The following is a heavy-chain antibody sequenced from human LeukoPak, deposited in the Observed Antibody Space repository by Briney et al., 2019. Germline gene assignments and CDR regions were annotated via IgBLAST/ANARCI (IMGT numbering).Heavy chain of an antibody. CDR1: GDSITSGSYY. CDR3: ARGVATTKTPRYYFDY. J-gene: IGHJ4*02. V-gene: IGHV4-61*02. Sequence: PSETLSLTCTVSGDSITSGSYYWSWIRQPAGKELEWIGRIHTSGSTNYNPSLNSRVTISVDTSKNQFSLKLSSVTAADTAVYYCARGVATTKTPRYYFDYWGQGSLVTVSS. D-gene: IGHD1-1*01. CDR2: IHTSGST.